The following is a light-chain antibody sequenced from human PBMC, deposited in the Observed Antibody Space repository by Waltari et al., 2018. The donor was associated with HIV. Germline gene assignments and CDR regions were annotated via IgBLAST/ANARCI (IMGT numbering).Light chain of an antibody. J-gene: IGLJ2*01. CDR2: KDD. CDR1: RSNIGSQS. V-gene: IGLV1-47*01. Sequence: QSVLTQPPSVSGTLGQRVTMSCSGCRSNIGSQSVYWYQQFPRKAPKLLIFKDDQRPAGVPARFSGLKSGTSASLAVSGLRSEDEADYYCATWDDSLSVVIFGGGTNLTVL. CDR3: ATWDDSLSVVI.